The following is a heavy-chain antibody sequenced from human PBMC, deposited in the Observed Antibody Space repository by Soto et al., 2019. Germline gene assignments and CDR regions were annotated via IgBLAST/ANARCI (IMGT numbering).Heavy chain of an antibody. CDR3: ARAVAVPADFDY. J-gene: IGHJ4*02. CDR1: GYSFTGYD. V-gene: IGHV1-3*05. CDR2: INAGNGNT. Sequence: QVQLVQSGAEEKKSGASVKVSCKSSGYSFTGYDMHWVREAPGQRLEWMGWINAGNGNTKYSQKFQGRVTITRDTSASTAYMELSSLRSEDTAVYYCARAVAVPADFDYWGQGTLVTVSS. D-gene: IGHD6-19*01.